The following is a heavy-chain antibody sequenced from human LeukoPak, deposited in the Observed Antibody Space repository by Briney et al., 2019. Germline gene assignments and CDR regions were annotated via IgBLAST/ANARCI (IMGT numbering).Heavy chain of an antibody. CDR2: ISGSGDTT. J-gene: IGHJ4*02. D-gene: IGHD2-2*01. CDR3: AKSQRNDQQVVQRIDY. Sequence: GGSLRLSCTASRFTFSTYAMSWVRQAPGKGLEWVSSISGSGDTTYYTGSVKGRFTISRDNSKNALYLQMSSLRAEDTAVYYCAKSQRNDQQVVQRIDYWGQGTLVTVTS. V-gene: IGHV3-23*01. CDR1: RFTFSTYA.